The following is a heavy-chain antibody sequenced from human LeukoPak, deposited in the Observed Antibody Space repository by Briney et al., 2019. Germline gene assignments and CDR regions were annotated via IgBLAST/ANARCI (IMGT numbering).Heavy chain of an antibody. D-gene: IGHD3-3*01. CDR2: MNPNSGNT. J-gene: IGHJ4*02. CDR3: ARGRYDFWSGYYYIDY. Sequence: GASVKVSCKASGYTFTTYDINWVRQATGQGLEWMGWMNPNSGNTGYAQKFQGRVTITRNTSISTAYMELSSLRSEDTAVYYCARGRYDFWSGYYYIDYWGQGTLVTVSS. CDR1: GYTFTTYD. V-gene: IGHV1-8*01.